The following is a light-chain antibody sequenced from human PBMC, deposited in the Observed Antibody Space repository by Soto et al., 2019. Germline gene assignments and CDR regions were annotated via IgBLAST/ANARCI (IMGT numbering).Light chain of an antibody. V-gene: IGLV1-40*01. Sequence: QSSLTQPPSVSGAPGQRVTISCTGSSSNIGAGYDVHWYQQLPGTAPKLLIYGNSNRPSGVPDRFSGSKSGTSASLAITGLQAEDEADYYCQSYDSSLSGPYYVFGTGTKVNVL. CDR1: SSNIGAGYD. J-gene: IGLJ1*01. CDR3: QSYDSSLSGPYYV. CDR2: GNS.